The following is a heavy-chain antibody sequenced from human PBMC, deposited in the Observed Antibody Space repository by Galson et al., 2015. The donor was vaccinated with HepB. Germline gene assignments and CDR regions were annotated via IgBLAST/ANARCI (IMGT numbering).Heavy chain of an antibody. D-gene: IGHD6-19*01. CDR3: VKGAGGS. CDR1: GFTFSNYA. J-gene: IGHJ5*02. CDR2: KSGSGNST. Sequence: SLRLSCAASGFTFSNYAMGWVRQTPVKGLQWVAVKSGSGNSTYHADSVKGRFTISRDNSKNRVYLEMNSLRVDDTALYHCVKGAGGSWGQGTLVTVSS. V-gene: IGHV3-23*01.